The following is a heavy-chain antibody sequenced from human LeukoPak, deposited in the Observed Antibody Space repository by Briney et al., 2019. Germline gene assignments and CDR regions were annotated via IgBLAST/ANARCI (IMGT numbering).Heavy chain of an antibody. CDR2: ISYDGSNK. J-gene: IGHJ6*03. D-gene: IGHD6-13*01. Sequence: GGSLRLSCAASGFTFSSYAMHWVRQAPGKGLEWVAVISYDGSNKYYADSVKGRFTISRDNSKNTLYLQMNSLRAEDTAVYYCAREYNSSWYSRWYYYYYYMDVWGKGTTVTVFS. CDR1: GFTFSSYA. CDR3: AREYNSSWYSRWYYYYYYMDV. V-gene: IGHV3-30*04.